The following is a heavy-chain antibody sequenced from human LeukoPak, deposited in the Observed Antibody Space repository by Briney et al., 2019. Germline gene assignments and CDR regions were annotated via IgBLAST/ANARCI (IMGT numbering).Heavy chain of an antibody. Sequence: PSETVSLTCIVSGDTVSGVYWSWIQQPPGKGLEWIGYVYYSGDTNYNPSLKSRVTMSLDTSKNQVSLRLSSVTAADTAVYYCARHPFATPFDYWGRGTLLTVSS. D-gene: IGHD2-15*01. CDR2: VYYSGDT. CDR3: ARHPFATPFDY. V-gene: IGHV4-59*08. CDR1: GDTVSGVY. J-gene: IGHJ4*02.